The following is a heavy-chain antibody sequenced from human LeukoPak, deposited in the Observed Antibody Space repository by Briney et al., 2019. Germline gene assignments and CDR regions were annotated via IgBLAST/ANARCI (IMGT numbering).Heavy chain of an antibody. CDR2: IIPIFGIA. J-gene: IGHJ6*02. Sequence: SVKVSCKASGGTFSSYAISWVRQAPGQGLEWMGRIIPIFGIANYAQKFQGRVTITADKSTSTAYMELSSLRSEDTAVYYCARDRTDYSNLCYGMDVWGQGTTVTVSS. D-gene: IGHD4-11*01. CDR1: GGTFSSYA. CDR3: ARDRTDYSNLCYGMDV. V-gene: IGHV1-69*04.